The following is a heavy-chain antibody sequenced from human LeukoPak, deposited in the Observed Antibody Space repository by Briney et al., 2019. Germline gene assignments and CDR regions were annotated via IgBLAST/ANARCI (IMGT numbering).Heavy chain of an antibody. D-gene: IGHD2-15*01. V-gene: IGHV3-9*01. CDR1: GFTFDDYA. CDR3: ARDFGGYCSGGSCRYKDY. Sequence: PGGSLRLSCAASGFTFDDYAMHWVRQAPGKGLEWVSGISWNSGGIGYADSVKGRFTISRDNAKNSLYLQMNSLRAEDTALYYCARDFGGYCSGGSCRYKDYWGQGTLVTVSS. J-gene: IGHJ4*02. CDR2: ISWNSGGI.